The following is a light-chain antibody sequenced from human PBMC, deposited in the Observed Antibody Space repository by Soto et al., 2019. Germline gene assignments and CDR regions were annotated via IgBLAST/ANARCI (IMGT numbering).Light chain of an antibody. CDR2: DAS. V-gene: IGKV1-33*01. CDR1: QDISNC. CDR3: QQYNNFSPLT. J-gene: IGKJ4*01. Sequence: DIQLTQSPSSLSASVGDRVTITCQASQDISNCLNWYEQKPGKAPNLLIFDASKLKTGVPSRFSGRGSGTVFTFTISSLQPEDVATYFCQQYNNFSPLTFGGGTNVEIK.